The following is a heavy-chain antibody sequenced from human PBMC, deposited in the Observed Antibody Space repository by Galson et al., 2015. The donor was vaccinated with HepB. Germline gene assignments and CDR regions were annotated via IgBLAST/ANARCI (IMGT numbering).Heavy chain of an antibody. D-gene: IGHD1-14*01. J-gene: IGHJ1*01. CDR2: MNPNSGNT. CDR1: GYTFTNYD. Sequence: SVKVSCKASGYTFTNYDINWVRQATGQGLEWMGWMNPNSGNTGYAQKFQDRVTMTRNTSISTAYMELSRLTSDDTAVYYCARGITDVIHHFQHWGQGTLITVSS. V-gene: IGHV1-8*01. CDR3: ARGITDVIHHFQH.